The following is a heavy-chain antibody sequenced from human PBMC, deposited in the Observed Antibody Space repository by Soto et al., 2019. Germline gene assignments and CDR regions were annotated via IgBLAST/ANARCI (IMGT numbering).Heavy chain of an antibody. V-gene: IGHV3-23*01. Sequence: EVQLLESGGGLVQPGGSLRLSCAASGFTFSSYAMSWVRQAPGKGLEWVSGISGSGGSTYYADSVKGRFTISRDNSKNTLYLQITGLRAEDTAVYYCAKDLSTVTTVYGMDIWGQGTTDTVSS. D-gene: IGHD4-17*01. CDR2: ISGSGGST. CDR1: GFTFSSYA. J-gene: IGHJ6*02. CDR3: AKDLSTVTTVYGMDI.